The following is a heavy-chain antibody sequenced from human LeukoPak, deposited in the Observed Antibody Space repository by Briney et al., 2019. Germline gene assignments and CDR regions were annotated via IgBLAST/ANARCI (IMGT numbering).Heavy chain of an antibody. CDR1: GGSISSGGYY. CDR2: IYYSGST. D-gene: IGHD4-23*01. CDR3: ARVRPFYGGNSVLNYFDY. J-gene: IGHJ4*02. Sequence: PSQTLSLTCTVSGGSISSGGYYWSWIRQHPGKGLEWIGYIYYSGSTNYNPSLKSRVTISVDTSKNQFSLKLSSVTAADTAVYYCARVRPFYGGNSVLNYFDYWGQGTLVTVSS. V-gene: IGHV4-61*08.